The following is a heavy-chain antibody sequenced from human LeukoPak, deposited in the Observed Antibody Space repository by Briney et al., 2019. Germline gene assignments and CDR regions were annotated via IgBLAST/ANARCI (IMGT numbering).Heavy chain of an antibody. D-gene: IGHD1-14*01. CDR2: LYSDGNT. J-gene: IGHJ4*02. CDR3: ARGVEPLAANTLAY. Sequence: PGGSLRLFCAPSGFIVITNDMTWVRHARGKGREWVSVLYSDGNTKYADSVQGRFTISRDNSKNTLYLEMNSLSPDDTAVYYCARGVEPLAANTLAYWGQGTLVTVSS. V-gene: IGHV3-53*01. CDR1: GFIVITND.